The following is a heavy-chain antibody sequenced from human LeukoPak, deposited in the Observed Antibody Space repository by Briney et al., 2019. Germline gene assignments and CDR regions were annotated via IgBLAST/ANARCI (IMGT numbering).Heavy chain of an antibody. Sequence: GGSLRLSCAASGFTFSNAWMSWVRQAPGKGLEWVGRIKSKTDGGTADYAAPVKGRFTISRDDSKNTLYPQMNSLKTEDTAVYYCTSLYYDFWSGYLDFDYWGQGTLVTVSS. CDR3: TSLYYDFWSGYLDFDY. V-gene: IGHV3-15*01. CDR2: IKSKTDGGTA. CDR1: GFTFSNAW. J-gene: IGHJ4*02. D-gene: IGHD3-3*01.